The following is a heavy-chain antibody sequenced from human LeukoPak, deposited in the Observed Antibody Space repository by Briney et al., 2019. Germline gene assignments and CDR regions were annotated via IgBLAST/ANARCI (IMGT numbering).Heavy chain of an antibody. V-gene: IGHV3-30*02. CDR3: AKPRGYSGYDGLYYFDY. D-gene: IGHD5-12*01. J-gene: IGHJ4*02. Sequence: GGSLRLSCAASGFTFSSYGMHWVRQAPGKGLEWVAFIRYDGSNKYYADSVKGRFTISRDNSKNTLYLQMNSLRAEDTAVYYCAKPRGYSGYDGLYYFDYWGQGTLVTVSS. CDR2: IRYDGSNK. CDR1: GFTFSSYG.